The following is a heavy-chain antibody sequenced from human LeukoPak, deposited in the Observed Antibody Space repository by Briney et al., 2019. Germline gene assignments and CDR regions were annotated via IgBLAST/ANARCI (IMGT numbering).Heavy chain of an antibody. J-gene: IGHJ4*02. CDR1: GGSISSYY. CDR3: ARGLATTDFDY. D-gene: IGHD5-24*01. V-gene: IGHV4-59*01. CDR2: IYYSGST. Sequence: SETLSLTCTVSGGSISSYYWSWIRQPPGKGLEWIGYIYYSGSTNYNPSLKSRVTISVDTSKNRFSLKLSSVTAADTAVYYCARGLATTDFDYWGQGTLVTVSS.